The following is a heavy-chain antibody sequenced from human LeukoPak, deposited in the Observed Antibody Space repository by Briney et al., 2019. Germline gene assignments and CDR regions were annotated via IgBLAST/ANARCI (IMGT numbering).Heavy chain of an antibody. CDR3: ARDSDVATYDY. CDR2: IDPSSTYI. D-gene: IGHD5-12*01. J-gene: IGHJ4*02. V-gene: IGHV3-21*01. CDR1: GFTFRSYS. Sequence: GGSLRLSCAASGFTFRSYSMNWVRQAPGKGLEWVSAIDPSSTYIYYADSVKGRFTISRDNAENSLYLQMNSLRAEDTAVYYCARDSDVATYDYWGQGTLVTVSS.